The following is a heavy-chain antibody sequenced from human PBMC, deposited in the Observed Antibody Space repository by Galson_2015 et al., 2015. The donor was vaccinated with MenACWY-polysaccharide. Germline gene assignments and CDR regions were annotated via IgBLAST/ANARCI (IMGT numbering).Heavy chain of an antibody. CDR1: GSTFSSYW. CDR3: ARVSMPTYFDY. J-gene: IGHJ4*02. Sequence: SLRLSCAASGSTFSSYWMGWVRQPPGKRLEWVANIRQDGNEKYYLDSVKGRFTISRDNAKSSLYLQTNSLRAEDTAVYYCARVSMPTYFDYRGQGTLVTVSS. CDR2: IRQDGNEK. V-gene: IGHV3-7*01. D-gene: IGHD2-2*01.